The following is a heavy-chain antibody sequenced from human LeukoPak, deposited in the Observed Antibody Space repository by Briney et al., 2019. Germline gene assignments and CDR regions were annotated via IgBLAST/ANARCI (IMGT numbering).Heavy chain of an antibody. CDR3: AKDGGIYDFPFDS. V-gene: IGHV3-23*01. D-gene: IGHD3-3*01. CDR2: IRASGGGT. CDR1: GFTFTTYA. Sequence: PGGSLRLSCAASGFTFTTYAMTWVRQAPGKGLEWVSAIRASGGGTYYADSVKGRFTISRDNSKNTLYLQLNSLRAEDTAVYYCAKDGGIYDFPFDSWGQGTPVTVSS. J-gene: IGHJ5*01.